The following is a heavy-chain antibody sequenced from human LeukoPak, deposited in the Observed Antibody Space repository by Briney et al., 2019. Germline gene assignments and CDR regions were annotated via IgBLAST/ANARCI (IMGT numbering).Heavy chain of an antibody. J-gene: IGHJ6*03. CDR1: RYTFTDYY. D-gene: IGHD3-3*01. V-gene: IGHV1-2*02. CDR3: ARDLHYDFWSGSDYYYMDV. CDR2: INPNSGGT. Sequence: TSVKVSCKASRYTFTDYYMHWVRQAPGQGLEWMGWINPNSGGTNYAQKFQGRVTMTRDTSISTAYMELSRLRSDDTDVYYCARDLHYDFWSGSDYYYMDVWGKGTTVTVSS.